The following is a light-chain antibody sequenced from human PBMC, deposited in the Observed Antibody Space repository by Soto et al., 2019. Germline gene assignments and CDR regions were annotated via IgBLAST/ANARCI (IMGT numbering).Light chain of an antibody. CDR3: MQSIQLPRT. CDR1: QSLLHSDGKTY. V-gene: IGKV2D-29*01. Sequence: DLVMTQTPLSLSVTPGQPASISCKSSQSLLHSDGKTYLYWYLQRSGQPPQLLIHEVSNRFSGVPDRFSGSGSGTDFTLEISRVEAEDVGIYYCMQSIQLPRTFGQGTKVEIK. CDR2: EVS. J-gene: IGKJ1*01.